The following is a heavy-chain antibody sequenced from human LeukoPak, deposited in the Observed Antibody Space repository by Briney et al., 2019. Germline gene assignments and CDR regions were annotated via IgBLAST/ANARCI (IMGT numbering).Heavy chain of an antibody. Sequence: GGSLTLSCAASGFTVSSNYMSWVRQAPGRGLEWVSLIYSAGSTYYADSVKGRFTISRDNSKNTLYLQMNSLRAEDTAVYYCARDGVRGYAFGPFVYWGQGTLVTVSS. J-gene: IGHJ4*02. CDR2: IYSAGST. CDR1: GFTVSSNY. CDR3: ARDGVRGYAFGPFVY. D-gene: IGHD5-18*01. V-gene: IGHV3-53*01.